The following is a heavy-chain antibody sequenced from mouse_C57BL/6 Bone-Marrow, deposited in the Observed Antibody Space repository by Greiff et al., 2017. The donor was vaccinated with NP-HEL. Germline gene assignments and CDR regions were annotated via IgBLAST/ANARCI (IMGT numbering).Heavy chain of an antibody. J-gene: IGHJ2*01. D-gene: IGHD1-1*01. CDR1: GYTFTSYW. V-gene: IGHV1-61*01. Sequence: VQLQQSGAELVRPGSSVKLSCKASGYTFTSYWMDWVKQRPGQGLEWIGNIYPSDSETHYNQKFKDKATLTVDKSSSTAYMQLSSLTSEDSAVYYCARGGTTVVADYWGQGTTLTVSS. CDR2: IYPSDSET. CDR3: ARGGTTVVADY.